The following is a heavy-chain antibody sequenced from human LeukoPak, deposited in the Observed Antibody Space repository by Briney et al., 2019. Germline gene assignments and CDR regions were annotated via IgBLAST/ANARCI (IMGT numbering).Heavy chain of an antibody. D-gene: IGHD2-2*01. CDR2: IYYSGST. V-gene: IGHV4-31*03. CDR1: GGSISSGGYY. Sequence: SETLSLTCTVSGGSISSGGYYWSWIRQHPGKGLEWIRYIYYSGSTYYNPSLKSRVTISVDTSKNQFSLKLSSVTAADTAVYYCARGVIPAVHLDVWGKGTTVTVSS. J-gene: IGHJ6*04. CDR3: ARGVIPAVHLDV.